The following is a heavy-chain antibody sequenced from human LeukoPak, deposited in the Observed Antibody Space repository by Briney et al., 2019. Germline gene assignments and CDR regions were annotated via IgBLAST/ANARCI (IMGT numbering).Heavy chain of an antibody. CDR3: ARGKFVYWSSSTWLFDY. J-gene: IGHJ4*02. V-gene: IGHV1-2*02. D-gene: IGHD2-2*01. Sequence: ASVKVSCKASGYTFTDYYMHWVRQAPGQGFEWMGWINPNDGDTNYAQKFQGRVTMTRDTSISTAHMEVRRVGSDDTAVYYCARGKFVYWSSSTWLFDYWGQGTLVTVSS. CDR2: INPNDGDT. CDR1: GYTFTDYY.